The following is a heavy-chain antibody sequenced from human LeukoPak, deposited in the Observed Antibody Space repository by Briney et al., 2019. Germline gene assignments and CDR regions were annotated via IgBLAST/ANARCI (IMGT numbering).Heavy chain of an antibody. J-gene: IGHJ5*02. CDR2: IKSKTDGGTT. CDR3: TTEVFYDYVWGSYRHPHNWFDP. CDR1: GFTFSNAW. D-gene: IGHD3-16*02. Sequence: GGSLRLSCAASGFTFSNAWMSWVRQAPGKGLEWVGRIKSKTDGGTTDYAAPVKGRFTISRDDSKNTLYLQMNSLKTEDTAVYYCTTEVFYDYVWGSYRHPHNWFDPWGQGTLVTVSS. V-gene: IGHV3-15*01.